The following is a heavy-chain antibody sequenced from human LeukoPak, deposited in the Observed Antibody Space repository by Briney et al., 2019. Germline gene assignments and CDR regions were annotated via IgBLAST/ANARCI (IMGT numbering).Heavy chain of an antibody. V-gene: IGHV4-59*08. Sequence: PSETLSLTCTVSGGSITSYYWSWIRQPPGKGLEWIGFIYYSGTTTYNPSLKSRVTISVDTSKNQFSLKLSSVTAADTAVYYCARLSSSWYYFDYWGQGTLVTVSS. CDR1: GGSITSYY. CDR3: ARLSSSWYYFDY. J-gene: IGHJ4*02. D-gene: IGHD6-13*01. CDR2: IYYSGTT.